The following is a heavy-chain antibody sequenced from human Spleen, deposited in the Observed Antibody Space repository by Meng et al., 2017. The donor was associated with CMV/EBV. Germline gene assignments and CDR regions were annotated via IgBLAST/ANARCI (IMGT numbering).Heavy chain of an antibody. CDR1: GFSFSSYA. D-gene: IGHD3-22*01. CDR3: AKRGESSGIYAMGV. J-gene: IGHJ6*02. CDR2: IRFDGTNK. V-gene: IGHV3-30*02. Sequence: GESLKISCAASGFSFSSYAMHWVRQAPGKGLEWVSNIRFDGTNKYHADSVKGRFTISRDNSKNTLYLQMNSLRAEDTAVYYCAKRGESSGIYAMGVWGQGTTVTVSS.